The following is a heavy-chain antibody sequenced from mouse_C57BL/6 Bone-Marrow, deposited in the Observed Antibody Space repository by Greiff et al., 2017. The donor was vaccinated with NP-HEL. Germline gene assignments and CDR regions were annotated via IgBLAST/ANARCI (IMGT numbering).Heavy chain of an antibody. CDR1: GFTFSDYY. Sequence: EVQRVESEGGLVQPGSSMKLSCTASGFTFSDYYMAWVRQVPEKGLEWVANINYDGSSTYYLDSLKSRFIISRDNAKNILYLQMSSLKSEDTATYYCARGPIYYDYPAWFAYWGQGTLVTVSA. D-gene: IGHD2-4*01. CDR3: ARGPIYYDYPAWFAY. CDR2: INYDGSST. J-gene: IGHJ3*01. V-gene: IGHV5-16*01.